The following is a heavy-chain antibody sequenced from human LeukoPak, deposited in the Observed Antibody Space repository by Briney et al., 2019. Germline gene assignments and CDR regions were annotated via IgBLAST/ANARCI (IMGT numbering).Heavy chain of an antibody. J-gene: IGHJ4*02. V-gene: IGHV4-4*02. CDR2: IYHSGST. CDR3: ATCILGYCSGGSCYPG. Sequence: PSETLSLTCAVSGGSISSSNWWSWVRQPPGKGLEWIGEIYHSGSTNYNPSLKSRVTISVDKSKNQFSLKLSSVTAADTAVYYCATCILGYCSGGSCYPGWGQGTLVTVSS. CDR1: GGSISSSNW. D-gene: IGHD2-15*01.